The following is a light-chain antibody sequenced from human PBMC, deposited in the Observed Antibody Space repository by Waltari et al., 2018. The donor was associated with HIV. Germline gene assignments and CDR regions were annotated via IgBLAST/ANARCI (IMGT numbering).Light chain of an antibody. CDR3: GTWDSSLSAVV. J-gene: IGLJ2*01. V-gene: IGLV1-51*01. CDR1: SSTIGNNY. Sequence: QSVLTQPPSVSAAPGQKVTISCPASSSTIGNNYFTSYQQLPGTAPKLLIYDNNKRPSGIPDRFSGSKSGTSATLGITGLQTGDEADYYCGTWDSSLSAVVFGGGTKLTVL. CDR2: DNN.